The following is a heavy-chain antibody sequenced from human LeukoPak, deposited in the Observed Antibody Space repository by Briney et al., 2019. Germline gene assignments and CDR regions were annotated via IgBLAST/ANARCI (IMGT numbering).Heavy chain of an antibody. CDR1: GFTFSSYW. Sequence: PGGSLRLSCAVSGFTFSSYWMSWVRQAPGKGLEWVANIKQDGSEKHYVESVKGRFTISRDNAKNSLYLQMNSLRAEDTAVYYCARDPAYYDILTGGQGADWFDPWGQGTLVTVSS. CDR3: ARDPAYYDILTGGQGADWFDP. J-gene: IGHJ5*02. V-gene: IGHV3-7*03. D-gene: IGHD3-9*01. CDR2: IKQDGSEK.